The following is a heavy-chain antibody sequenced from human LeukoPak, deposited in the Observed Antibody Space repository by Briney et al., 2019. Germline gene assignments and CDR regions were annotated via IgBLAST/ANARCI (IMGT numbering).Heavy chain of an antibody. CDR3: AGSAYYYDSSGHTGDY. Sequence: SETLSLTCTVSGGSISSYYWSWIRQPAGKGLEWIGRIYTSGSTNYNPSLKSRVTMSVDTSKNQFSLKLSSVTAADTAVYYCAGSAYYYDSSGHTGDYWGQGTLVTVSS. D-gene: IGHD3-22*01. V-gene: IGHV4-4*07. CDR1: GGSISSYY. J-gene: IGHJ4*02. CDR2: IYTSGST.